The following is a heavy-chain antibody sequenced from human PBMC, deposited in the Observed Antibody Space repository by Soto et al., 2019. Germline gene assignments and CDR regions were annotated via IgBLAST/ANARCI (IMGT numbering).Heavy chain of an antibody. J-gene: IGHJ4*02. CDR2: IKQDGSEK. CDR3: ARYQLLLYPCFDC. CDR1: GFTFSSYW. D-gene: IGHD2-2*01. Sequence: EVQLVESGGGLVQPGGSLRLSCAASGFTFSSYWMSWVRQAPGKGLEWVANIKQDGSEKYYVDSVKGRFTISRDNAKNSLYLQMNSLRAEDPAVYYCARYQLLLYPCFDCWGQGTLVTVSS. V-gene: IGHV3-7*05.